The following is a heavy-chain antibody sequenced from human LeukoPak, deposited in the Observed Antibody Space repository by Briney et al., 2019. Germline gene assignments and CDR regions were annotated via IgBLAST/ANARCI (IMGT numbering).Heavy chain of an antibody. Sequence: ASVTVSCKASGYTFTCYYMHWVRQAPGQGLEWMGWINPNSGGTNYAQKFQGRVTMTRDTSISTAYMELSRLRSDDTAVYYCAREMFKTIDYWGQGTLVTVSS. V-gene: IGHV1-2*02. CDR1: GYTFTCYY. CDR2: INPNSGGT. D-gene: IGHD3-10*02. CDR3: AREMFKTIDY. J-gene: IGHJ4*02.